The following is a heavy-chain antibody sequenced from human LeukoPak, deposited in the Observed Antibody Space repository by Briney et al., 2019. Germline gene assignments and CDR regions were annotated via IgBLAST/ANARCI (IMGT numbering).Heavy chain of an antibody. CDR2: INHSGST. Sequence: PSETLSLTCTVSGGSISSYYWSWIRQPPGKGLEWIGEINHSGSTNYNPSLKSRVTISVDTSKNQFSLKLSSVTAADTAVYYCARGDCSSTSCYVLSWFDPWGQGTLVTVSS. CDR1: GGSISSYY. CDR3: ARGDCSSTSCYVLSWFDP. D-gene: IGHD2-2*01. J-gene: IGHJ5*02. V-gene: IGHV4-34*01.